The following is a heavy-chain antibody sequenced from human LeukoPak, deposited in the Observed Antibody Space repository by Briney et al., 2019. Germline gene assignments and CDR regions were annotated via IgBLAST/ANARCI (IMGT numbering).Heavy chain of an antibody. D-gene: IGHD2-15*01. CDR2: INPNSGGT. CDR1: GYTFTGYY. J-gene: IGHJ3*02. V-gene: IGHV1-2*04. Sequence: GASVKVSFKASGYTFTGYYMHWVRQAPGQGLEWMGWINPNSGGTNYAQKFQGWVTMTRDTSISTAYMELSRLRSDDTAVYYCARDPGYCSGGSCYSRHAFDIWGQGTMVTVSS. CDR3: ARDPGYCSGGSCYSRHAFDI.